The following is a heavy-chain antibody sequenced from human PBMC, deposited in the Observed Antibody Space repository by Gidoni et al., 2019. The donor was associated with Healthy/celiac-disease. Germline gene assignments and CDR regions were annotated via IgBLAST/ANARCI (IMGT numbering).Heavy chain of an antibody. CDR3: ARDPGYYFDY. Sequence: QVQLVESGGGVVKPGRSLRLSCAASGFTFSSYAMHWVRQAPGKGLEWVAVISYDGSNKYYADSVKGRFTISRDNSKNTLYLQMNSLRAEDTAVYYCARDPGYYFDYWGQGTLVTVSS. CDR1: GFTFSSYA. J-gene: IGHJ4*02. D-gene: IGHD7-27*01. CDR2: ISYDGSNK. V-gene: IGHV3-30*01.